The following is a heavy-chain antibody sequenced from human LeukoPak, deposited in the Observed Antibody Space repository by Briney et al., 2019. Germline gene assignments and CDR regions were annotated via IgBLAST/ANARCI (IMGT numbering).Heavy chain of an antibody. D-gene: IGHD3-10*01. CDR2: ISYDGSNK. J-gene: IGHJ4*02. V-gene: IGHV3-30*18. CDR3: AKVRGDRYGSGSFDY. CDR1: GFTFGSYG. Sequence: PGRSLRLSCAASGFTFGSYGMHWVRQAPGKGLEWVAVISYDGSNKYYADSVKGRFTISRDNSKNTLYLQMNSLRAEDTAVYYCAKVRGDRYGSGSFDYWGQGTLVTVSS.